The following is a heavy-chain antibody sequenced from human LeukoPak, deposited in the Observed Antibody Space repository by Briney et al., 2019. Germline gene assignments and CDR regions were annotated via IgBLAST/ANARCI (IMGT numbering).Heavy chain of an antibody. V-gene: IGHV4-34*01. CDR2: INHSGST. J-gene: IGHJ4*02. Sequence: PSETLSLTCAVYGGSFSGYYWSWIRQPPGKGLEWIGEINHSGSTNYNPSLKSRVTISVDTSKNLFSLKLSSVTAADTAVYYCARDIGENYTPRPQYYFDYWGQGTLVTVSS. D-gene: IGHD4/OR15-4a*01. CDR3: ARDIGENYTPRPQYYFDY. CDR1: GGSFSGYY.